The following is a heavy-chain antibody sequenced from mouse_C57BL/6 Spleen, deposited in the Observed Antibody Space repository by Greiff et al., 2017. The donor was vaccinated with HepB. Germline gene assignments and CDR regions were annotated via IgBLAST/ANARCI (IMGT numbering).Heavy chain of an antibody. CDR2: IYPGDGDT. D-gene: IGHD4-1*01. V-gene: IGHV1-82*01. Sequence: VQLQQSGPELVKPGASVKISCKASGYAFSSSWMNWVKQRPGKGLEWIGRIYPGDGDTNYNGKFKGKATLTADKSSSTAYMQLSSLTSEDSAVYFCARSMANWDYWGQGTTLTVSS. J-gene: IGHJ2*01. CDR1: GYAFSSSW. CDR3: ARSMANWDY.